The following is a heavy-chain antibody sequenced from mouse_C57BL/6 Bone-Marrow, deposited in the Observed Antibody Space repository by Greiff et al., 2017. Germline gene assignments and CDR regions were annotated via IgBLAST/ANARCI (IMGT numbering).Heavy chain of an antibody. Sequence: EVKLMESGGGLVQPGGSLKLSCAASGFTFSDYYMYWVRQTPEKRLEWVAYISNGGGSTYYPATVKGRFTISRDNAKNTLYLQMSRLKSEDTAMYYCARHCYYGTYWYFDVWGTGTTVTVSS. D-gene: IGHD1-1*01. CDR3: ARHCYYGTYWYFDV. V-gene: IGHV5-12*01. CDR2: ISNGGGST. J-gene: IGHJ1*03. CDR1: GFTFSDYY.